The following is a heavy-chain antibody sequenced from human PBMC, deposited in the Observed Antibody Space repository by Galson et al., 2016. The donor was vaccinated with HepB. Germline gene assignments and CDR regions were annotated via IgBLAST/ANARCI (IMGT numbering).Heavy chain of an antibody. D-gene: IGHD3-10*01. CDR3: ARLRDYYESESYYAYWYFDL. Sequence: ETLSLTCTVSGGSISSSSYYWGWIRQPPGKGLEWIGSISYSGNTYNNPSLKSRVTISEDTSKNHFSLKLSSVTAADTAVYYCARLRDYYESESYYAYWYFDLWGRGTLVTVSS. V-gene: IGHV4-39*02. J-gene: IGHJ2*01. CDR2: ISYSGNT. CDR1: GGSISSSSYY.